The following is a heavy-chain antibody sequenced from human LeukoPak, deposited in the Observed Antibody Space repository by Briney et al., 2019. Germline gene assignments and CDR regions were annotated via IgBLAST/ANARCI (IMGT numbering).Heavy chain of an antibody. CDR2: IWPDGSNK. CDR3: ARASGCYGY. D-gene: IGHD1-26*01. Sequence: GGSLRLSCAASGFSFSTYGMHWVRQAPGKGLEWVAVIWPDGSNKYYADSVKGRFTISRDNSKNTMYIQMNNLRADDTAVYYCARASGCYGYWGQGTLVTVSS. V-gene: IGHV3-33*01. CDR1: GFSFSTYG. J-gene: IGHJ4*02.